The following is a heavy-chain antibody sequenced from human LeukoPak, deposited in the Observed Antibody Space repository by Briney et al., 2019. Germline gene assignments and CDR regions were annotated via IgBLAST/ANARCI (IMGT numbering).Heavy chain of an antibody. CDR1: GDSISSDSYY. Sequence: SETLSLTCTVSGDSISSDSYYWGWIRQPPGKGLEWIGNIFYSGSTNYNPSLRSRVTISIDASKNQFSLKLSSVTAADTAIYYCARRVATTGRYYFDYWGQGALVTVSS. CDR3: ARRVATTGRYYFDY. D-gene: IGHD1-1*01. V-gene: IGHV4-39*07. CDR2: IFYSGST. J-gene: IGHJ4*02.